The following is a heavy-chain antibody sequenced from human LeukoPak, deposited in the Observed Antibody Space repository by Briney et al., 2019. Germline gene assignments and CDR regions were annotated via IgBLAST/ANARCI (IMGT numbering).Heavy chain of an antibody. V-gene: IGHV3-33*06. CDR3: AKALGDRYCSGGSCYSSYYYYYYYMDV. D-gene: IGHD2-15*01. Sequence: AGGSLRLSCAAYGFTFSSYGMHWVRQAPGKGLEWVGVIWYDGSNKYYADSVKGRFTISRDNSKNTLYLQMNSLRAEDTAVYYCAKALGDRYCSGGSCYSSYYYYYYYMDVWGKGTTVTVSS. CDR2: IWYDGSNK. CDR1: GFTFSSYG. J-gene: IGHJ6*03.